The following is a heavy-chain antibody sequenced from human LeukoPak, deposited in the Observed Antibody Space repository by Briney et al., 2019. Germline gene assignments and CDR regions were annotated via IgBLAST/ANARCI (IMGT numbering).Heavy chain of an antibody. CDR1: GGSFSGYY. CDR2: INHSGRT. J-gene: IGHJ4*02. D-gene: IGHD6-13*01. CDR3: ARDRAGFDY. V-gene: IGHV4-34*01. Sequence: SETLSLTCAVYGGSFSGYYWSWIRQPPGKGLEGIREINHSGRTNYNPSLKSRVTISVDTSKNQFSLKMSSVTAADTAVYYCARDRAGFDYWGQGTLVTVSS.